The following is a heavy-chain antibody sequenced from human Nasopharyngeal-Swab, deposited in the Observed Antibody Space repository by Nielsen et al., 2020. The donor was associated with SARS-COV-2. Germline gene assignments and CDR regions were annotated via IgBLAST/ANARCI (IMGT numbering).Heavy chain of an antibody. CDR2: IAWNSVVI. CDR1: GFIFDDYS. V-gene: IGHV3-9*01. CDR3: IKGVDITSRTARAFDI. D-gene: IGHD5-12*01. J-gene: IGHJ3*02. Sequence: GGSLRLSCVASGFIFDDYSMHWVRKGPGRALEGVSGIAWNSVVIGYAESVKGQFTISRDNAKNSLYLEMNSLRPEDTALYYCIKGVDITSRTARAFDIWGQGTMVTVSS.